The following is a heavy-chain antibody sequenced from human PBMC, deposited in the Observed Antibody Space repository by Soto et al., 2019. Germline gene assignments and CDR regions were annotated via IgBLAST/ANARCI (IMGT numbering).Heavy chain of an antibody. CDR1: GGAVSSGSYY. V-gene: IGHV4-61*01. D-gene: IGHD1-1*01. J-gene: IGHJ6*02. CDR2: IYYSGST. Sequence: SETLSLTCTVSGGAVSSGSYYWSWIRQPPGKGLEWIGYIYYSGSTNYNPSLKSRVTISVDTSKNQFSLKLSSVTAADTAVYYCARWRRTLNYYYYGMDVWGQGTTVTVSS. CDR3: ARWRRTLNYYYYGMDV.